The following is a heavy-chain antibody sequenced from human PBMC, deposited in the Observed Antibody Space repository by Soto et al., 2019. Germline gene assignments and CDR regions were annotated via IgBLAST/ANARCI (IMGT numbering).Heavy chain of an antibody. CDR2: IIPIFGTA. J-gene: IGHJ4*02. CDR1: GGTFSSYA. D-gene: IGHD2-21*02. CDR3: ARDGSDCGGDCYSAY. Sequence: KVSCKASGGTFSSYAISWVRQAPGQGLEWMGGIIPIFGTANYAQKFQGRVTITADESTSTAYMELSSLRSEDTAVYYCARDGSDCGGDCYSAYWGQGTLVTVSS. V-gene: IGHV1-69*01.